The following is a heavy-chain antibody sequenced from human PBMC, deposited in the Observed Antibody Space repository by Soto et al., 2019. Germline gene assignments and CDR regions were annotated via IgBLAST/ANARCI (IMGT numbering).Heavy chain of an antibody. CDR2: ISHSGGTT. V-gene: IGHV3-23*01. CDR1: GFTFNNYA. Sequence: EVQLLESGGGSVQPGGSLRLSCAASGFTFNNYAMHCVRRPPGKGLEWVSSISHSGGTTYYADSVKGRLSISTDSLAGTLYLQKNSLRAEDTALYYCAKGRGQNWNFDYWGQGPLVTVSP. D-gene: IGHD1-1*01. CDR3: AKGRGQNWNFDY. J-gene: IGHJ4*02.